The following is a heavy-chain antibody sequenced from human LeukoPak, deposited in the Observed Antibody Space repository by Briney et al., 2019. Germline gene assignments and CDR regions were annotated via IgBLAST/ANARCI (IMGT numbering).Heavy chain of an antibody. J-gene: IGHJ4*02. CDR1: GFTFSSYA. V-gene: IGHV3-30-3*01. D-gene: IGHD4-23*01. Sequence: PGGSLRLSCAASGFTFSSYAMHWVRQAPGKGLEWVAVISYDGSNKYYADSVKGRFTISRDNSKNTLYLQMNSLRAEDTAVYYCAREGPVTRATNYFDYWGQGTLVTVSS. CDR3: AREGPVTRATNYFDY. CDR2: ISYDGSNK.